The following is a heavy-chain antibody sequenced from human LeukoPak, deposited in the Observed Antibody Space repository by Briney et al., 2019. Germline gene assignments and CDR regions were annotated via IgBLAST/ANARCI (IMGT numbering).Heavy chain of an antibody. V-gene: IGHV4-59*01. CDR1: GGSISSYY. D-gene: IGHD3-22*01. J-gene: IGHJ4*02. CDR2: IYYSGST. Sequence: SETLSLTCTVSGGSISSYYWSWIRQPPGKGLEWIGYIYYSGSTNYNPSLKSRVTISVDTSKNQFSLKLSSVTAADTAVYYCARDSSHYYYYDSSGYGFDYWGQGTLVTVSS. CDR3: ARDSSHYYYYDSSGYGFDY.